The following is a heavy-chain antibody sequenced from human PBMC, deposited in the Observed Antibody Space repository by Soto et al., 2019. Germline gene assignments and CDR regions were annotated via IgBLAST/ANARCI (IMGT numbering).Heavy chain of an antibody. Sequence: QVQLVESGGGVVQPGRSLRLSCAASGFTFSSYAMHWVRQAPGKGLEWVAVISYDGSNKYYADSVKGRFTISRDNSKNTRYLQMNSLRAEDTAVYYCASPFSGSHDAFDIWGQGTMVTVSS. J-gene: IGHJ3*02. D-gene: IGHD3-16*01. V-gene: IGHV3-30-3*01. CDR1: GFTFSSYA. CDR3: ASPFSGSHDAFDI. CDR2: ISYDGSNK.